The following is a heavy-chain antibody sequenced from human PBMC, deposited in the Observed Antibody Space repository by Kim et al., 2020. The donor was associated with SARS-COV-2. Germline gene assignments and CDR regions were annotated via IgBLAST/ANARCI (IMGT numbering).Heavy chain of an antibody. J-gene: IGHJ4*02. Sequence: GGSLRLSCAASGFTFSNAWMSWVRQAPGKGLEWVGRIKSKTDGGTTDYAAPVKGRFTISRDDSKNTLYLQMNSLKTEDTAVYYCTTDVVVTAILSLAGWGQGTLVTVSS. CDR3: TTDVVVTAILSLAG. CDR2: IKSKTDGGTT. D-gene: IGHD2-21*02. V-gene: IGHV3-15*01. CDR1: GFTFSNAW.